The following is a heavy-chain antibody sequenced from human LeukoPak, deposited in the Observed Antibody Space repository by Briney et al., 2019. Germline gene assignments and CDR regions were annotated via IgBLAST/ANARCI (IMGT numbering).Heavy chain of an antibody. V-gene: IGHV3-21*01. D-gene: IGHD1-14*01. CDR1: GFTFSSYS. J-gene: IGHJ4*02. Sequence: GGSLRLSCAASGFTFSSYSMNWVRQAPGKGLEWVSSISSSSSYIYYADSVKGRFTISRDNAKNSLYLQMNSLRAEDTAVYYCARVRGSTRTRIFDYWGQGTLVTVSS. CDR2: ISSSSSYI. CDR3: ARVRGSTRTRIFDY.